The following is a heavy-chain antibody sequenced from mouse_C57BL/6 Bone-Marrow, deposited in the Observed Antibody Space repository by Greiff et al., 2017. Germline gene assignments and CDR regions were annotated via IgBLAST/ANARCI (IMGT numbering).Heavy chain of an antibody. CDR2: IYPGDGAT. V-gene: IGHV1-82*01. J-gene: IGHJ4*01. D-gene: IGHD1-1*01. CDR1: GYAFSSSW. Sequence: QVQLQQSGPELVKPGASVKISCKASGYAFSSSWMNWVKQRPGKGLEWIGRIYPGDGATNYNGKFKGKATLTADKSSSTAYMQLSSLTSEDSAVYFCARRGGYYGSFPHAMYYWGQGASVTVSS. CDR3: ARRGGYYGSFPHAMYY.